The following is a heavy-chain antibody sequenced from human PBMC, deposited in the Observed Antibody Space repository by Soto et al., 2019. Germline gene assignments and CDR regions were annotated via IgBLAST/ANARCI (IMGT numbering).Heavy chain of an antibody. Sequence: QVQLVESGGGVVQPGRSLRLSCAASGFTFSSYGMHWVRQAPGKGLEWVAVISYDGSNKYYADSVKGRFTISRDNSKNTLYLQMNSLRAEDTAVYHCAKEYIVVVPAAMQFGCPFDYWGQGTLVTVSS. D-gene: IGHD2-2*01. J-gene: IGHJ4*02. CDR2: ISYDGSNK. CDR1: GFTFSSYG. CDR3: AKEYIVVVPAAMQFGCPFDY. V-gene: IGHV3-30*18.